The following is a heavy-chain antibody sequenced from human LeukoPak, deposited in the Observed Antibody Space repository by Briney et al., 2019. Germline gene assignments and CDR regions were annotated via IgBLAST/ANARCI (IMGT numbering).Heavy chain of an antibody. CDR1: GYTFTSYG. CDR2: ISAYNGNT. D-gene: IGHD2-2*01. V-gene: IGHV1-18*01. CDR3: ARGRYCSSTSCPRGFDY. Sequence: ASVKVSCKASGYTFTSYGISWVRQAPGQGLEWMGWISAYNGNTNYAQKLQGRVTMTTDTSTSTAYMELRSLRSDDTAVYYCARGRYCSSTSCPRGFDYWGQGTLVTVPS. J-gene: IGHJ4*02.